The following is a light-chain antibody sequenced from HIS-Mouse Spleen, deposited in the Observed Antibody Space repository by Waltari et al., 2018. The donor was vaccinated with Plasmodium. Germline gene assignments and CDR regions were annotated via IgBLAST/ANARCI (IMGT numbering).Light chain of an antibody. V-gene: IGLV2-14*03. Sequence: QSALTQPASVSGSPGQSITISCTGTSSDVGGYNYASWYQQHPGKAPKLRIYDVSNRPAGVANRFPGSKAGNTASRTISGLQAEDEADYYCSSYTSSSTLVFGGGTKLTVL. J-gene: IGLJ2*01. CDR2: DVS. CDR1: SSDVGGYNY. CDR3: SSYTSSSTLV.